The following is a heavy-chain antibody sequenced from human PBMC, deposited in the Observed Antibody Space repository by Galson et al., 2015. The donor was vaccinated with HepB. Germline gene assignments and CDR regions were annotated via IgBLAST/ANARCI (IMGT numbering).Heavy chain of an antibody. V-gene: IGHV4-39*01. CDR3: ARLGTAMVTVDY. D-gene: IGHD5-18*01. Sequence: TVSGGSVSSSSGYWGWIRQPPGKGLEWVGSMYYRGSPYYSPSLKSRVTISVDTTKNQFSLKLSSVTAADTAMYYCARLGTAMVTVDYWGQGTLVTVSS. CDR2: MYYRGSP. CDR1: GGSVSSSSGY. J-gene: IGHJ4*02.